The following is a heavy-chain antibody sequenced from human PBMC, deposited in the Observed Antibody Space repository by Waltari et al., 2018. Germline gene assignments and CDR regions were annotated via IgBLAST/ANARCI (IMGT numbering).Heavy chain of an antibody. V-gene: IGHV3-48*03. Sequence: EVQLVESGGGLVQPGGSLRLYCAASGFTFSSYEMNWVRQAHGKGLEWVSYISSSGSTIYYADSVKGRFTISRDNAKNSLYLQMNSLRAEDTAVYYCARDRPITIFGVVNSHNFDYWGQGTLVTVSS. J-gene: IGHJ4*02. CDR1: GFTFSSYE. D-gene: IGHD3-3*01. CDR2: ISSSGSTI. CDR3: ARDRPITIFGVVNSHNFDY.